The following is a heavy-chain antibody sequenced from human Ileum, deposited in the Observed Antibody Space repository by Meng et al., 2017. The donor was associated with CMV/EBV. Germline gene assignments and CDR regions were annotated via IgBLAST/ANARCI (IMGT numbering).Heavy chain of an antibody. CDR3: ARGLRIVGTALAF. V-gene: IGHV1-8*01. D-gene: IGHD1-7*01. Sequence: CKTSGYAFTSYDINWVRQATGQGLEWMGWMNPIGGNTVYAQKFQGRVTMTRNTSISTAYMELSSLTSEDTAVYYCARGLRIVGTALAFWGQGSLVTVSS. J-gene: IGHJ4*02. CDR1: GYAFTSYD. CDR2: MNPIGGNT.